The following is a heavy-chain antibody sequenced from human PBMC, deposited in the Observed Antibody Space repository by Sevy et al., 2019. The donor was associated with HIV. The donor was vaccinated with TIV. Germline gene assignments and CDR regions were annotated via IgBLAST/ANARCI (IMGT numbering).Heavy chain of an antibody. D-gene: IGHD6-13*01. J-gene: IGHJ5*02. V-gene: IGHV3-15*01. Sequence: GGSLRLSCAASGFTFSDAWMGWVRQAAGKGLECVGRIKSKSDAGTVEHAAPVKGRFTISRDDSKDTLYLQMNSLKTEDTAVYFCITYPRITTTGTGGFDPWGQGTLVTVSS. CDR1: GFTFSDAW. CDR2: IKSKSDAGTV. CDR3: ITYPRITTTGTGGFDP.